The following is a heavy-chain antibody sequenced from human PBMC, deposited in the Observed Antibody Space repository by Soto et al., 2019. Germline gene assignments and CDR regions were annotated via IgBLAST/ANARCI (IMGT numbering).Heavy chain of an antibody. Sequence: SETLSLTCAVYGGSFSGYYWSWIRQPPGKGLEWIGEINHSGSTNYNPSLKSRVTISVDTSKNQFSLKLSSVTAADTAVYYCARGLEYYDFWSGYYRGYYYYGMDVWGQGTTVTVSS. CDR2: INHSGST. V-gene: IGHV4-34*01. CDR3: ARGLEYYDFWSGYYRGYYYYGMDV. CDR1: GGSFSGYY. J-gene: IGHJ6*02. D-gene: IGHD3-3*01.